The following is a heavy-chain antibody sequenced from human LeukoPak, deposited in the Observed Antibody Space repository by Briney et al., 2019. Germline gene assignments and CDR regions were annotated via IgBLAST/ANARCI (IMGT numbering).Heavy chain of an antibody. CDR1: GGTFSSYA. Sequence: SVKVSCKASGGTFSSYAISWVRQAPGQGLEWMGGIIPIFGTANYAQKFQGRVTITTDESTSTAYMELSSLRSEDTAVYYCARQFVAVRGVINYDAFDIWGQGTMVTVSS. CDR3: ARQFVAVRGVINYDAFDI. V-gene: IGHV1-69*05. J-gene: IGHJ3*02. CDR2: IIPIFGTA. D-gene: IGHD3-10*01.